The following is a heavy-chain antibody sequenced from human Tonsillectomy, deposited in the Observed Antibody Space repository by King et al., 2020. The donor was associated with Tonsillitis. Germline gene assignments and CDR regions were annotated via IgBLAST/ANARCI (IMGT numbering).Heavy chain of an antibody. D-gene: IGHD6-25*01. CDR3: ARVNFGSSGLDAFDI. V-gene: IGHV3-11*05. CDR2: ISSSSSYT. J-gene: IGHJ3*02. Sequence: VQLVESGGGLVKPGGSLRLSCAASGFTFSDFYMSWVRQAPGKGLEWISYISSSSSYTNYADSVRGRFSIFRDNAKNSLYLQMNSLKADDTAVYYCARVNFGSSGLDAFDIWGQGTMVTVSS. CDR1: GFTFSDFY.